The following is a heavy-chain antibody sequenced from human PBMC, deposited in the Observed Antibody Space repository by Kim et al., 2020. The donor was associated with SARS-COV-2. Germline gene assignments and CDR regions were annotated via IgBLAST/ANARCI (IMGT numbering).Heavy chain of an antibody. CDR3: ARDPVVGATGLHFDY. D-gene: IGHD1-26*01. CDR2: IGGNGRTI. Sequence: GGSLRLSCAASGFTFSSYSMNWVRQAPGRGLEWVSFIGGNGRTIFYADSVKGRFTISRDNAKKSLYLQMNSLRDEDTAVYYCARDPVVGATGLHFDYWGQGTLVTVSS. CDR1: GFTFSSYS. J-gene: IGHJ4*02. V-gene: IGHV3-48*02.